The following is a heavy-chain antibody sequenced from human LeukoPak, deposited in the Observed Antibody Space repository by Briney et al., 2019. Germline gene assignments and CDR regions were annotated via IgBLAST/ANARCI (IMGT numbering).Heavy chain of an antibody. J-gene: IGHJ6*03. Sequence: SETLSLTCTVSGGSISSSSYYWGWIRQPPGKGLEWIGSIYYSGSTYYNPSLKSRVTISVDTSKNQFSLKLSSVTAADTAVYYCARVLWFGELRGINYYYYYMDVWGKGTTVTVSS. D-gene: IGHD3-10*01. CDR2: IYYSGST. CDR3: ARVLWFGELRGINYYYYYMDV. V-gene: IGHV4-39*07. CDR1: GGSISSSSYY.